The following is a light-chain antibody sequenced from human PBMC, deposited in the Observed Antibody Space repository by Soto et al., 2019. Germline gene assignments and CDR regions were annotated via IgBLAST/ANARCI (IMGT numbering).Light chain of an antibody. CDR3: QQRSNWPRLYT. Sequence: EIVLTQSPATLSLSPGERATLSCRASQSISIHLAWYQQKPGQAPRLLIYDASNRATGIAARFSGSGSGTDFTLTISSLEPEDFAVYDCQQRSNWPRLYTFGQGTKLEIK. CDR2: DAS. CDR1: QSISIH. J-gene: IGKJ2*01. V-gene: IGKV3-11*01.